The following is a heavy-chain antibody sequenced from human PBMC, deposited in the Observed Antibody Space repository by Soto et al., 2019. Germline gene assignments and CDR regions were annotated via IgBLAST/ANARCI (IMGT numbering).Heavy chain of an antibody. D-gene: IGHD2-21*02. Sequence: GGSLRLSCAASGFTFSSYGMHWVRQAPGKGLEWVAVISYDGSNKYYADSVKGRFTISRDNSKNTLYLQMNSLRAEDTAVYYCAKDSPGAYCGGDCYSPSFDYWGQGTLVTVSS. J-gene: IGHJ4*02. V-gene: IGHV3-30*18. CDR1: GFTFSSYG. CDR3: AKDSPGAYCGGDCYSPSFDY. CDR2: ISYDGSNK.